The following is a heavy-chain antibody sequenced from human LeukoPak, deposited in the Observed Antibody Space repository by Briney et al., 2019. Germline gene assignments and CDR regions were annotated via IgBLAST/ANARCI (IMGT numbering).Heavy chain of an antibody. D-gene: IGHD5-18*01. CDR3: ASEDTAMDAFDI. Sequence: SVKVSCKASGGTFSSYAISWVRQAPGQGFEWMGRIIPIFGTANYAQKFQGRVTITTDESTSTAYMELSSLRSEDTAVYYCASEDTAMDAFDIWGQGTMVTVSS. V-gene: IGHV1-69*05. CDR2: IIPIFGTA. J-gene: IGHJ3*02. CDR1: GGTFSSYA.